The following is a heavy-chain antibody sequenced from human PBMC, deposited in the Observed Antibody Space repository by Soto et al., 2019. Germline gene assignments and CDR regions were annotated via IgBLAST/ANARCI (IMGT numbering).Heavy chain of an antibody. CDR3: ATLYCSGDGCYWDY. Sequence: SETLSLTCAVSGGSIISADSYWFWIRKHPGKGLEWIGYIAYSGSTNYNPSLKSRVAISVDTSRHQFSLKLTSVTAADTAVYYCATLYCSGDGCYWDYWGQGTLVTVSS. CDR1: GGSIISADSY. V-gene: IGHV4-61*08. CDR2: IAYSGST. D-gene: IGHD2-15*01. J-gene: IGHJ4*02.